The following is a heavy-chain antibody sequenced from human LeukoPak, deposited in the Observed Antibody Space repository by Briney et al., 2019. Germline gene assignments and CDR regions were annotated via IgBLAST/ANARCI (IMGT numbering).Heavy chain of an antibody. Sequence: PGTSLRLSCAASGFIFSSYAMHWVRQAPGKGLEWVAAIAKDGSSKYYADSVKSRFTISGDNSKNTLYLQMNSLRPEDTAVYYCGRGDGGNCDHWGQGTLVTVPS. D-gene: IGHD4-23*01. J-gene: IGHJ4*02. CDR1: GFIFSSYA. CDR2: IAKDGSSK. V-gene: IGHV3-30*04. CDR3: GRGDGGNCDH.